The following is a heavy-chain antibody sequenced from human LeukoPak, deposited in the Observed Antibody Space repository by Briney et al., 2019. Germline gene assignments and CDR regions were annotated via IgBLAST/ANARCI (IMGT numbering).Heavy chain of an antibody. D-gene: IGHD5-24*01. J-gene: IGHJ4*02. V-gene: IGHV4-4*09. CDR1: GGSISSYY. CDR3: ARVRRDGYIQLDY. CDR2: IYTSGST. Sequence: SETLSLTCTVSGGSISSYYWSWIRQPPGKGLEWIGYIYTSGSTNCNPSLKSRVTISVDTSKNQFSLKLSSVTAADTAVYYCARVRRDGYIQLDYWGQGTLVTVSS.